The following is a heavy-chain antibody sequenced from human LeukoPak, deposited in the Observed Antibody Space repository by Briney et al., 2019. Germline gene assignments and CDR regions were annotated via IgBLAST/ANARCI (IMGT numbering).Heavy chain of an antibody. CDR1: GFTFSSYA. D-gene: IGHD1-26*01. J-gene: IGHJ4*01. Sequence: GGSLRLSCAASGFTFSSYAMTWVRQAPGKGLEWVSSISGSGGSTYYGDSVKGRFTISRDNSKNTLYLQMNSLRAEDTAVYYCAKIELRTVDYWGHGTLVTVSS. V-gene: IGHV3-23*01. CDR2: ISGSGGST. CDR3: AKIELRTVDY.